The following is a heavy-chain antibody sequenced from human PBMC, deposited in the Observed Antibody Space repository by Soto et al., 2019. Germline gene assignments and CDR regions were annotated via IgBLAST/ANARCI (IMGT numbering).Heavy chain of an antibody. V-gene: IGHV4-59*01. CDR1: GGSISSYY. Sequence: SETLSPTCTVSGGSISSYYWSWIRQPPGKGLEWIGYIYYSGSTNYNPSLKSRVTISVDTSKNQFSLKLSSVTAADTAVYYCARSPYSSGALFDPWGQGTLVTVSS. J-gene: IGHJ5*02. CDR3: ARSPYSSGALFDP. CDR2: IYYSGST. D-gene: IGHD6-19*01.